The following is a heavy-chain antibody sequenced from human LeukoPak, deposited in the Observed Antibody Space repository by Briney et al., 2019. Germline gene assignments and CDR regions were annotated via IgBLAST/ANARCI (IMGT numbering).Heavy chain of an antibody. V-gene: IGHV4-4*02. J-gene: IGHJ6*02. CDR1: AGSISSRNW. CDR3: ARVDYYYDMDV. Sequence: SETLSLTCAVSAGSISSRNWWSWVRQSPGKGLEWIGEMSHSGSTNYNPFLESRVTMSVDKSKNQFSLKLSSVTAADTAVYYCARVDYYYDMDVWGQGTTVTVSS. CDR2: MSHSGST.